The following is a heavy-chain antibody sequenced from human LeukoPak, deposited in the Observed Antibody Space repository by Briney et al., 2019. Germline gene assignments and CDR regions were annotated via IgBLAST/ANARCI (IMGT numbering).Heavy chain of an antibody. CDR2: IKQDGNEK. CDR3: AKDYGSGSYYSSYFDY. V-gene: IGHV3-7*03. Sequence: GGSLRLSCAASGFRFNTYWMSWVRQAPGKRLEWVANIKQDGNEKYYADSVKGRFTISRDNAKNSLYLQMNSLRAEDMALYYCAKDYGSGSYYSSYFDYWGQGTLVTVSS. CDR1: GFRFNTYW. J-gene: IGHJ4*02. D-gene: IGHD3-10*01.